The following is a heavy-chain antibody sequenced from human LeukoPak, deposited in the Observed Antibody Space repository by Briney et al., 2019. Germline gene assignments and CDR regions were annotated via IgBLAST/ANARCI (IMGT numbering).Heavy chain of an antibody. J-gene: IGHJ4*02. CDR1: GYTFTSYA. D-gene: IGHD1-26*01. CDR2: NSAGNGNT. Sequence: RASVKVSCKASGYTFTSYAIHWVRQAPGQRLEWMGWNSAGNGNTKYSQNFQGRVTFISNTSATTAFMELSSLRSEDAAVYYCARDSGSGNNDYWGQGTLVTVSS. V-gene: IGHV1-3*01. CDR3: ARDSGSGNNDY.